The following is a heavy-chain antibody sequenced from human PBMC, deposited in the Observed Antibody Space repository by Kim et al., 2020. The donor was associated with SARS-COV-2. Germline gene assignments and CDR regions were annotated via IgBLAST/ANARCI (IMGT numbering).Heavy chain of an antibody. V-gene: IGHV3-11*05. D-gene: IGHD6-19*01. CDR3: ARDAPVAGPPRSRGWELVVDYYGMDV. Sequence: GGSLRLSCAASGFTFSDYYMSWIRQAPGKGLEWVSYISSSSSYTNYADSVKGRFTISRDNAKNSLYLQMNSLRAEDTAVYYCARDAPVAGPPRSRGWELVVDYYGMDVWGQGTMVTVSS. CDR1: GFTFSDYY. J-gene: IGHJ6*02. CDR2: ISSSSSYT.